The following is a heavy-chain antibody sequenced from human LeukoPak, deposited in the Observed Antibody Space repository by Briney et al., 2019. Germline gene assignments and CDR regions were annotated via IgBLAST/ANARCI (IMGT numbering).Heavy chain of an antibody. CDR1: GYTFTSYY. CDR3: ARHYCSSTSCALDY. V-gene: IGHV1-46*03. D-gene: IGHD2-2*01. Sequence: ASVTVSFKASGYTFTSYYMHWVRQAPRQGLEWMGIINPSGGRTSYAQKFQGRVTMTRDTSTSTVYMELSSLRSEDTAVYYCARHYCSSTSCALDYWGQGTLVTVSS. CDR2: INPSGGRT. J-gene: IGHJ4*02.